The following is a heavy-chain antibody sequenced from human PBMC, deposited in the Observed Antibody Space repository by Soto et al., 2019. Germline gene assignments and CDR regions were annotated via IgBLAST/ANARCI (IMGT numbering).Heavy chain of an antibody. D-gene: IGHD5-18*01. CDR3: ARVDTAMATDASDI. J-gene: IGHJ3*02. V-gene: IGHV3-11*01. Sequence: PGGSLRLSCAASGFTFSDYYMSWIRQAPGKGLEWVSYISSSGSTIYYADSVKGRFTISRDNAKNSLYLQMNSLRAEDTAVYYCARVDTAMATDASDIWGQGTMVTVSS. CDR1: GFTFSDYY. CDR2: ISSSGSTI.